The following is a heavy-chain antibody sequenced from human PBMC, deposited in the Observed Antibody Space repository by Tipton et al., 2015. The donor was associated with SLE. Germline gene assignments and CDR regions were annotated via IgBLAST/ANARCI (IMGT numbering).Heavy chain of an antibody. CDR2: ISDGGGS. D-gene: IGHD2-21*01. Sequence: TLSLTCSVSGGSISSNYWIWIRQPPGKGLEWIGYISDGGGSNHNPSLKSRVTISVDPAKNQFSLKLTSVTAADTAVYYCARGEYGYIVLGYWGQGTLVTVSS. CDR1: GGSISSNY. J-gene: IGHJ4*02. CDR3: ARGEYGYIVLGY. V-gene: IGHV4-59*08.